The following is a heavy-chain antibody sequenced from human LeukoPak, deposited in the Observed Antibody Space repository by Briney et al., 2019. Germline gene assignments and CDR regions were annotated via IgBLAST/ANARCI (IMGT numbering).Heavy chain of an antibody. V-gene: IGHV4-59*01. CDR2: IYYSGST. Sequence: PSETLSLTCTVSGGSISSYYWSWIRQPPGKGLGWIGYIYYSGSTNYNPSLKSRVTISVDTSKNQFSLKLSSVTAADTAVYYCARSSGKLVIDYWGQGTLVTVSS. J-gene: IGHJ4*02. CDR3: ARSSGKLVIDY. D-gene: IGHD3-9*01. CDR1: GGSISSYY.